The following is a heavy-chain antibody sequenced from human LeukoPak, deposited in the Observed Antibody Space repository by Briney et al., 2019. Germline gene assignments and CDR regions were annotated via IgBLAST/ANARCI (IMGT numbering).Heavy chain of an antibody. J-gene: IGHJ4*02. Sequence: PSETLSLTCTVPGHSISSYYWSWIRQPAGKGLEWIRRIYTSGSTNYNPSLKSRVTMSVDTSKNQFSLNLSSVTAADTAFYYCARETTGLARYFDYWGQGTLVTVSS. V-gene: IGHV4-4*07. D-gene: IGHD4-11*01. CDR1: GHSISSYY. CDR2: IYTSGST. CDR3: ARETTGLARYFDY.